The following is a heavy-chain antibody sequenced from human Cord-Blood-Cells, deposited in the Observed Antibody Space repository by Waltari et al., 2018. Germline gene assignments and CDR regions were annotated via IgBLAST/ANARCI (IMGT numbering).Heavy chain of an antibody. J-gene: IGHJ4*02. CDR2: ISYDGSNK. V-gene: IGHV3-30*18. Sequence: QVQLVESGGGVVQPGRSLRLSCAASGFTFSSYGMHWVRQAPGKGLEWVVVISYDGSNKYYADSVKGRFTISRDNSKNTLYLQMNSLRAEDTAVYYCAKSQSRTMVRGVIDYWGQGTLVTVSS. CDR3: AKSQSRTMVRGVIDY. D-gene: IGHD3-10*01. CDR1: GFTFSSYG.